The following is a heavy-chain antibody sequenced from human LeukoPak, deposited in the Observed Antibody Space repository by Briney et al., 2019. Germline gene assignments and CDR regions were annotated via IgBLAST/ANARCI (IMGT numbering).Heavy chain of an antibody. CDR1: GFTFSNAW. CDR3: AIGDSGRAFDY. CDR2: ISSRSSYI. V-gene: IGHV3-21*01. D-gene: IGHD5-12*01. J-gene: IGHJ4*02. Sequence: KSGGSLRLSCAASGFTFSNAWMNWVRQAPGKGLEWVSSISSRSSYIYYADSVKGRFTISRDNAKNSLYLQMNSLRAEDTAVYYCAIGDSGRAFDYWGQGTLVTVSS.